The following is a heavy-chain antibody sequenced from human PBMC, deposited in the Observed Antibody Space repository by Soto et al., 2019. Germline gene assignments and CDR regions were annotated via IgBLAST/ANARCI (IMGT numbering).Heavy chain of an antibody. CDR2: IYDSGTT. D-gene: IGHD4-17*01. Sequence: PSETLSLTCAVSGGSISSGGYSWTWIRQPPGKGLEWTGYIYDSGTTYYNPSLKSRVTISVDRSKNQFSLKLSSVTAADTAVYYCARAHYGDYGYGMDVWGQGTTVTVSS. J-gene: IGHJ6*02. V-gene: IGHV4-30-2*01. CDR1: GGSISSGGYS. CDR3: ARAHYGDYGYGMDV.